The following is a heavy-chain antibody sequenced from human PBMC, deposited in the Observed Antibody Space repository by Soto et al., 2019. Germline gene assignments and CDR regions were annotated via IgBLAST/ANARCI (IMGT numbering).Heavy chain of an antibody. Sequence: XVSLRLSCAASGFTFSYYSMHWVRQAPGKGLEWVAVVSYDGNIEYYADSVKGRFSISRDNSKNTLNLQMDNLRVEDTAVYFCSRQYCSDSTCYYYNGMDVWGQGTTVTVSS. D-gene: IGHD2-15*01. CDR3: SRQYCSDSTCYYYNGMDV. V-gene: IGHV3-30-3*01. J-gene: IGHJ6*02. CDR2: VSYDGNIE. CDR1: GFTFSYYS.